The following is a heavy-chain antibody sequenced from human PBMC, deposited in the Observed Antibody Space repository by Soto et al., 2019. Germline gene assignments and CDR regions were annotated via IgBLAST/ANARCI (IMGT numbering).Heavy chain of an antibody. CDR2: IIPIFGTA. J-gene: IGHJ5*02. D-gene: IGHD3-3*01. V-gene: IGHV1-69*01. Sequence: QVQLVQSGAEVKKPGSSVKVSCKASGGTFSSYAISWVRQAPGQGLEWMGGIIPIFGTANYAQKFQGRVTITADESTSTAYMELSSLRSEDTAVYYCARGALTIFGVVAKGRNWFDPWGQGTLVTVSS. CDR1: GGTFSSYA. CDR3: ARGALTIFGVVAKGRNWFDP.